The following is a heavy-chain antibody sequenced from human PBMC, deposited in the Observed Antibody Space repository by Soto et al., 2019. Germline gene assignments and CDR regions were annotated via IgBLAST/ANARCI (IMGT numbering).Heavy chain of an antibody. V-gene: IGHV6-1*01. J-gene: IGHJ4*02. Sequence: PSQTLSLTCAISGDSVSSNSAAWNWIRQSPSRGLEWLGRTYYRSKWYNDYAVSVKSRITINPDTSKNQFSLQLNSVTPEDTAVYYCAMEYYDILTGLNRFDYWGQGTLVTVSS. CDR1: GDSVSSNSAA. CDR3: AMEYYDILTGLNRFDY. CDR2: TYYRSKWYN. D-gene: IGHD3-9*01.